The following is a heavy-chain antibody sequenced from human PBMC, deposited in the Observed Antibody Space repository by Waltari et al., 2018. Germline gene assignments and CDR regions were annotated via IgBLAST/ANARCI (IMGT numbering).Heavy chain of an antibody. D-gene: IGHD4-17*01. CDR2: IIPNYGKR. CDR1: GGSFSSYA. Sequence: QVQLVQSGAEVREPGSSVKVSCKAFGGSFSSYATTWVRQAPGQGLEWLGGIIPNYGKRHYEQSLQGRVTITADESTSTAYMFLSSLTSEDTAVYYCARGAATVSRYLFDYWGQGTLVTVSS. CDR3: ARGAATVSRYLFDY. V-gene: IGHV1-69*01. J-gene: IGHJ4*02.